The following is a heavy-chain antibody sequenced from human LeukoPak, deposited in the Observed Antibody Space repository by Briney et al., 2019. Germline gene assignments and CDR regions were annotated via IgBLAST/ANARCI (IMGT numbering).Heavy chain of an antibody. CDR1: GGSISSYY. CDR2: IYHSGTT. CDR3: ARGWDTGYSYYGMDV. V-gene: IGHV4-59*01. D-gene: IGHD5-18*01. Sequence: KTSETLSLTCTVSGGSISSYYWSWIRQSPGKGLEWIGFIYHSGTTTYSPPLKSRVTISVDTSNSQFSLELSTVTAADTAVYYCARGWDTGYSYYGMDVWGQGTTVTVSS. J-gene: IGHJ6*02.